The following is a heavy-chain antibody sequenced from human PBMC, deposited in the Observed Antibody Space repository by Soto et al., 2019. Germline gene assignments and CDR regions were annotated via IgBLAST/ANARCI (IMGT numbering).Heavy chain of an antibody. J-gene: IGHJ3*02. Sequence: QLQMPESGPGLVKPSETLSLTCTVSGGSISTSNYYWGWLRQPPGKGPGWIGSIYYSGNTYYNPSLKSRGTISVDTSKNQYSLKLNSGTAADTDVDHCAGETAGTHEAFDIWGQGTMVTVSS. CDR3: AGETAGTHEAFDI. CDR1: GGSISTSNYY. V-gene: IGHV4-39*01. D-gene: IGHD5-18*01. CDR2: IYYSGNT.